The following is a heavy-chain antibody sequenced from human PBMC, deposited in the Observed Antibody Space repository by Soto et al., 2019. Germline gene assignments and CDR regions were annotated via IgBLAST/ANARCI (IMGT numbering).Heavy chain of an antibody. CDR1: GFTFNNYG. CDR3: AREAGYHGTIGQQLPDC. J-gene: IGHJ4*02. Sequence: QVQLVESGGGVVQPGGSLRLSCAASGFTFNNYGMHWVRQAPGKGLEGVAGIGHEGSNKYYLESVKGRFTIYRDNSNNMLYLQMNSLRVEDTAVYHCAREAGYHGTIGQQLPDCWGQGIMVTVSS. D-gene: IGHD2-2*01. CDR2: IGHEGSNK. V-gene: IGHV3-33*01.